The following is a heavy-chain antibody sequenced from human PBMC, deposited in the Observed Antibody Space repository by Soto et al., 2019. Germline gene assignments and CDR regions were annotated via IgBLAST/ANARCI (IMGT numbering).Heavy chain of an antibody. V-gene: IGHV1-2*02. CDR3: ARDDYGGNSGILVDY. J-gene: IGHJ4*02. Sequence: ASVKVSCKASGYTFTAYFIHWVRQAPGQGLEWMGWINPNSGDTNYAQKFQGRVTMTRDTSFSTAYVEVGSLRSDDTAFYYCARDDYGGNSGILVDYWGQGTLVTVSS. D-gene: IGHD4-17*01. CDR2: INPNSGDT. CDR1: GYTFTAYF.